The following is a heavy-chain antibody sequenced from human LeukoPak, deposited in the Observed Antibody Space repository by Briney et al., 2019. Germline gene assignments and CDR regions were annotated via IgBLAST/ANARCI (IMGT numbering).Heavy chain of an antibody. CDR2: INPSGGRT. V-gene: IGHV1-46*01. CDR3: ARESSGSYSTFDY. D-gene: IGHD1-26*01. J-gene: IGHJ4*02. Sequence: ASVKVSCKASGYTFTSYYMHWVRQAPGQGVDWMGIINPSGGRTSYAQKFQGRVTITRDTSTRTVYMELSSLRSEDTAVYYCARESSGSYSTFDYWGQGTLVTVSS. CDR1: GYTFTSYY.